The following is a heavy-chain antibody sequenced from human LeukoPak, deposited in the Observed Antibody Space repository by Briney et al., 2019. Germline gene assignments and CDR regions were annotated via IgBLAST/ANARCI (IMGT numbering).Heavy chain of an antibody. J-gene: IGHJ4*02. CDR3: ASSGYDFLGAFDY. CDR2: INPRGST. Sequence: SETLSLTCGVSGGSFSSHYWTWIRQPPGKGLEWIGEINPRGSTNYNPSLESRVTVSADTSRNQLSLSLTSVTAADTAVYYCASSGYDFLGAFDYWGQGTLVTVSS. V-gene: IGHV4-34*01. D-gene: IGHD5-12*01. CDR1: GGSFSSHY.